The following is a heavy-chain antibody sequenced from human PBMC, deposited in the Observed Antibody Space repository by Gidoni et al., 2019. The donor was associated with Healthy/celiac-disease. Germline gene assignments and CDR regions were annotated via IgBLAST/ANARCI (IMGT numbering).Heavy chain of an antibody. CDR3: ARGAYYDFWSGYGELGFDP. CDR1: GYTFTSYY. D-gene: IGHD3-3*01. CDR2: INPSGGST. Sequence: QVQLVQSGAGVTKPGASLQVSCKASGYTFTSYYMHWVRQAPGQGLEWMGIINPSGGSTSYAQKFQGRVTMTRDTSTSTVYMELSSLRSEDTAVYYCARGAYYDFWSGYGELGFDPWGQGTLVTVSS. J-gene: IGHJ5*02. V-gene: IGHV1-46*01.